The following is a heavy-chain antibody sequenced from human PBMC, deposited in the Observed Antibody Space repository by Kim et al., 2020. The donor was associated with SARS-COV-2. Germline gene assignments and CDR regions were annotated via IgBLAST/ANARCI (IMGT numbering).Heavy chain of an antibody. CDR3: ARGVVVVPAAIWRDDAFDI. D-gene: IGHD2-2*01. CDR1: GFTFSSYS. J-gene: IGHJ3*02. CDR2: ISSSSSYI. V-gene: IGHV3-21*01. Sequence: GGSLRLSCAASGFTFSSYSMNWVRQAPGKGLEWVSSISSSSSYIYYADSVKGRFTISRDNAKNSLYLQMNSLRAEDTAVYYCARGVVVVPAAIWRDDAFDIWGQGTMVTVSS.